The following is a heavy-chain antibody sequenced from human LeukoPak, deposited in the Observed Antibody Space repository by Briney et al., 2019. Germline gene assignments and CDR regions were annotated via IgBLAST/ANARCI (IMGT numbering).Heavy chain of an antibody. J-gene: IGHJ4*02. CDR1: GFTFSSHW. CDR2: INSDGSSA. V-gene: IGHV3-74*01. D-gene: IGHD3-10*01. Sequence: GGSLRLSCAASGFTFSSHWMHWVRQAPGKGLVWVSRINSDGSSASYADSVKGRFTISRDNAKNTLYLQMNSLRAEDTAVYYCARYYGSGTSLGYWGQGTLITVSS. CDR3: ARYYGSGTSLGY.